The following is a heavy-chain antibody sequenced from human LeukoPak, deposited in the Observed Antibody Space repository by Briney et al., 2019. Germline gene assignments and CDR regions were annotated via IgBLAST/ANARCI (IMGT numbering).Heavy chain of an antibody. Sequence: GGSLRLSCAASGFTFSSYEMNWVRQALGKGLEWVSYISSSGSTIYYADSVKGRFTISRDNAKNSLYLQMNSLRAEDTAVYYCAREAYYDFWAGGYYYYYMDVWGKGTTVTVSS. CDR3: AREAYYDFWAGGYYYYYMDV. D-gene: IGHD3-3*01. CDR1: GFTFSSYE. CDR2: ISSSGSTI. J-gene: IGHJ6*03. V-gene: IGHV3-48*03.